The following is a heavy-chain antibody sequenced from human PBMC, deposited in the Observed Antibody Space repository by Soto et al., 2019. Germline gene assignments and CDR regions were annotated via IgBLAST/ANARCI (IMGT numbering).Heavy chain of an antibody. D-gene: IGHD4-17*01. CDR1: GYTFTSYY. CDR2: INPSGGST. Sequence: EASVKVSCKASGYTFTSYYMHWVRQAPGQGLEWMGIINPSGGSTSYAQKFQGRVTMTRDTSTSTVYMELSSLRSEDTAVYYCARPWTTVTTPGSGYYGMDVWGQGTTVTVSS. V-gene: IGHV1-46*01. CDR3: ARPWTTVTTPGSGYYGMDV. J-gene: IGHJ6*02.